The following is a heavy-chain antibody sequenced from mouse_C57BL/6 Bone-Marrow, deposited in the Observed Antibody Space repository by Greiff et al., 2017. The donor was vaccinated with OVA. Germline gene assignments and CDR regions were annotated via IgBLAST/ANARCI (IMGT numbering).Heavy chain of an antibody. Sequence: QVQLQQPGAELVMPGASVKLSCKASGYTFTSYWMHWVKQRPGQGLEWIGEIDPSDSYTNYNQKFKGKSTLTVDKSSSTAYMQLSSLTSEDSAVYYCASGYYGSSYPDYWGQGTSVTVSS. D-gene: IGHD1-1*01. CDR2: IDPSDSYT. CDR1: GYTFTSYW. J-gene: IGHJ4*01. CDR3: ASGYYGSSYPDY. V-gene: IGHV1-69*01.